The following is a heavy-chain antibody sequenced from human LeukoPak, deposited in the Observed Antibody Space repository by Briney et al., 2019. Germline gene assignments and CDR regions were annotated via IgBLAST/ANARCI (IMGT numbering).Heavy chain of an antibody. CDR2: MNPNSGNT. D-gene: IGHD2-2*01. J-gene: IGHJ3*02. CDR1: GYTFTSYD. V-gene: IGHV1-8*02. Sequence: GASVKVSCKASGYTFTSYDINWVRQATGQGLEWMGWMNPNSGNTGYAQKFRGRVTMTRDTSISTAYMELSRLRSDDTAVYYCARDIVVVPAAINDAFDIWGQGTMVTVSS. CDR3: ARDIVVVPAAINDAFDI.